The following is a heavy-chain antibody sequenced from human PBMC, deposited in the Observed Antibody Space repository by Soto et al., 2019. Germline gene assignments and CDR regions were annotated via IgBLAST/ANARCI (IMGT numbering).Heavy chain of an antibody. J-gene: IGHJ4*02. CDR3: AKIESRFFYDSTGYYPFDY. D-gene: IGHD3-22*01. V-gene: IGHV3-23*01. Sequence: QLLESGGGLVQPGGSLRLSCVASGFPFSNYAMTWFRQAPGKGLEWVSALSGSGVSTYYADSVMGRFTISRDNSKNTVYLQMNSLRAEDTAVYYCAKIESRFFYDSTGYYPFDYWGQGTLVTVSS. CDR1: GFPFSNYA. CDR2: LSGSGVST.